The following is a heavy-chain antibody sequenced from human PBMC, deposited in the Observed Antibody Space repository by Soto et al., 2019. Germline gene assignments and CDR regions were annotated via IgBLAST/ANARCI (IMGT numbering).Heavy chain of an antibody. J-gene: IGHJ5*02. CDR1: GDSISSYS. Sequence: PSETLSLTCMVSGDSISSYSWSWIRQPAGRGLEWIGRIYSSGSTNYNPSLKSRVTMPVDTSKNQFSLKLSSVTAADTAVYYCARETAAAGTNWFDPWGKGTQVTVSS. V-gene: IGHV4-4*07. CDR3: ARETAAAGTNWFDP. CDR2: IYSSGST. D-gene: IGHD6-13*01.